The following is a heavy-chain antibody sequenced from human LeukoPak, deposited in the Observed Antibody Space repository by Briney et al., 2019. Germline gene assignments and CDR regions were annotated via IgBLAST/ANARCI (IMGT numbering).Heavy chain of an antibody. Sequence: PGGSLRLSCAASGFTFDDYAMHWVRQAPGKGLEWVSGISWNSGSIGYADSVKGRFTISRDNAKNSLYLQMNSLRAEDTALYYCAKDMTYYYDSSGSHPFDYWGQGTLVTVSS. CDR3: AKDMTYYYDSSGSHPFDY. D-gene: IGHD3-22*01. V-gene: IGHV3-9*01. CDR1: GFTFDDYA. CDR2: ISWNSGSI. J-gene: IGHJ4*02.